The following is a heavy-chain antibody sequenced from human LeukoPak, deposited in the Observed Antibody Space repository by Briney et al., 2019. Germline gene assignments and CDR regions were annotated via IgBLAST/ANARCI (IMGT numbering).Heavy chain of an antibody. J-gene: IGHJ4*02. D-gene: IGHD6-19*01. CDR2: IYYSGST. V-gene: IGHV4-39*01. Sequence: SETLSLTCTVSGGSISSSSYYWGWLRQPPGKGLEWIGSIYYSGSTYYNPSLKSRVTISVDTSKNQFSLKLSSVTAADTAVYYCARHGLASDYWGQGTLVTVSS. CDR3: ARHGLASDY. CDR1: GGSISSSSYY.